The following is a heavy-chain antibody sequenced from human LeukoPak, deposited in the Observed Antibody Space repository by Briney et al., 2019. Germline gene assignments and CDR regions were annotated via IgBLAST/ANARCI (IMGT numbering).Heavy chain of an antibody. CDR1: GGSISSYY. D-gene: IGHD6-19*01. V-gene: IGHV4-59*01. Sequence: SETLSITCTVSGGSISSYYWSWIRQPPGKGLEWIGYIYYSGSTNYNPSLKSRVTISVDTSKNQFSLKLSSVTAADTAVYYCARGGAVDPFDYWGQGTLVTVSS. CDR3: ARGGAVDPFDY. CDR2: IYYSGST. J-gene: IGHJ4*02.